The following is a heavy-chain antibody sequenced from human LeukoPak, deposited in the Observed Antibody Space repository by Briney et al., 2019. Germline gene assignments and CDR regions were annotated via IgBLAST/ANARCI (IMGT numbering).Heavy chain of an antibody. J-gene: IGHJ6*02. Sequence: GGSLRLSCAASGFRFSSYSMNWVRQAPGKGLEWISYISHTGSTMSYADSVKGRFTISRDNARNSLHLQMNSLRAEDTAVYYCAIPPLSGTGSSRPLAEMDVWGQGTTVTVSS. V-gene: IGHV3-48*04. CDR2: ISHTGSTM. CDR1: GFRFSSYS. D-gene: IGHD3-10*01. CDR3: AIPPLSGTGSSRPLAEMDV.